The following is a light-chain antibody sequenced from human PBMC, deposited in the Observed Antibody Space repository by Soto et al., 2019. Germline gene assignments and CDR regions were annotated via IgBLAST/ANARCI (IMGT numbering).Light chain of an antibody. Sequence: QLVLTQPPSVSGAPGQGVTISCTGSRSNIGAGYDVHWYQRLPGTAPKLLIHTNDHRPSGVPDRFSGSKSGTSASLAITGLQVEDEADYYCQSYDSSQTLVFGGGTQLTVL. CDR2: TND. J-gene: IGLJ2*01. CDR3: QSYDSSQTLV. CDR1: RSNIGAGYD. V-gene: IGLV1-40*01.